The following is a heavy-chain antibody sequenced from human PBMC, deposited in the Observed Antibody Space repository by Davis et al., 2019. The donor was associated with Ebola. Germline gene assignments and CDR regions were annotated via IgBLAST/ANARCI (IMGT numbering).Heavy chain of an antibody. D-gene: IGHD1-26*01. Sequence: GESLKISCAASGFTFSSYGMHWVRQAPGKGLEWVAFIRYDGSNKYYADSVKGRFTISRDNSKNTLYLQMNSLRAEDTAVYYCASPLGAPNDYWGQGTLVTVSS. J-gene: IGHJ4*02. CDR3: ASPLGAPNDY. V-gene: IGHV3-30*02. CDR1: GFTFSSYG. CDR2: IRYDGSNK.